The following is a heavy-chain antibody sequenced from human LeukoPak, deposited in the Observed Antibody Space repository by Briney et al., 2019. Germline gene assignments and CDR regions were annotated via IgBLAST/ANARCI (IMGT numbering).Heavy chain of an antibody. V-gene: IGHV1-2*02. CDR2: INPNSGGT. J-gene: IGHJ6*03. CDR3: ARDGQLQDYYYYYMDV. Sequence: ASVKVSCKASGYTFTGYYMHWVRQAPGQGLEWMGWINPNSGGTNYAQKFQGRVTMTRDTSISTAYMELSRLRSDDTAVYYCARDGQLQDYYYYYMDVWGKGTTVTVSS. CDR1: GYTFTGYY. D-gene: IGHD2-2*01.